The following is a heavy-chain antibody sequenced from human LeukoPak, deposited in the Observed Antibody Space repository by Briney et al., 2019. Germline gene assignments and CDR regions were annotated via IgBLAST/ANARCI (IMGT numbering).Heavy chain of an antibody. Sequence: GGSLRLSCAASGFTFSSYAMHWVRQAPGKGLEWVAVISYDGSNKYYADSVKGRFTISRDNSKNTLYLQMNSLRAEDTAVYYCARDTSGYYDYWGQGALVTVSS. CDR2: ISYDGSNK. D-gene: IGHD2-15*01. V-gene: IGHV3-30-3*01. CDR1: GFTFSSYA. CDR3: ARDTSGYYDY. J-gene: IGHJ4*02.